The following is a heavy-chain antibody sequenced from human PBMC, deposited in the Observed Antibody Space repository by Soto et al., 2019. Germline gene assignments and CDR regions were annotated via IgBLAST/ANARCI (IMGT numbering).Heavy chain of an antibody. J-gene: IGHJ5*02. CDR2: TYYRSKWYN. Sequence: SQTLSLTGAISGGSVSSNSAAWNWIRQSPSRGLEWLGRTYYRSKWYNDYAVSVKSRITINPDTSKNQFSLQLNSVTPEDTAVYYCAREVAEQWLVLGWFDPWGQGTLVTVSS. V-gene: IGHV6-1*01. CDR1: GGSVSSNSAA. CDR3: AREVAEQWLVLGWFDP. D-gene: IGHD6-19*01.